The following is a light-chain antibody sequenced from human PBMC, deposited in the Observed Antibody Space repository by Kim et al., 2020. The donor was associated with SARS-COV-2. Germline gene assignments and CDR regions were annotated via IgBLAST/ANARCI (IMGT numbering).Light chain of an antibody. V-gene: IGLV3-1*01. CDR1: KLGDKY. J-gene: IGLJ2*01. CDR3: QAWDSSIVV. CDR2: EDS. Sequence: SYELTQSPSVSVSPGQTASITCSGDKLGDKYVCWYQQKPGQSPVMVIYEDSKRPSGIPERFSGSNSGNTATLTISGTQATDEADYYCQAWDSSIVVFGGGTQLTVL.